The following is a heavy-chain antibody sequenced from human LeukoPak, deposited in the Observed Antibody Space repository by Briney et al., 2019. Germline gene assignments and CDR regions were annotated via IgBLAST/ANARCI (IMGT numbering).Heavy chain of an antibody. J-gene: IGHJ4*02. CDR3: AREGLDFWTPKSKASGVPY. Sequence: ASETLSLTCAVSGGSISSSNWWSWVRQPPGKGLEWIGEIYHSGSTNYNPSLKSRVTISVDKSKNQFSLKLSSVTAADTAVYYCAREGLDFWTPKSKASGVPYWGQGTLVTVSS. CDR1: GGSISSSNW. V-gene: IGHV4-4*02. D-gene: IGHD3-3*01. CDR2: IYHSGST.